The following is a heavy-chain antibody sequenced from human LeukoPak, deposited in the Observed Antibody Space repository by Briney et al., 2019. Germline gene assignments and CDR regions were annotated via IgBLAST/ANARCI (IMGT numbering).Heavy chain of an antibody. CDR2: ISSSSSYI. D-gene: IGHD3-16*01. J-gene: IGHJ6*02. CDR1: GFPVNKYE. V-gene: IGHV3-21*01. Sequence: GGSLRLSYAASGFPVNKYEIHWVRQAPGKGLEWVSSISSSSSYIYYADSVKGRFTISRDNAKNSLYLQMNSLRAEDTAVYYCARDWGYYYYYGMDVWGQGTTVTVSS. CDR3: ARDWGYYYYYGMDV.